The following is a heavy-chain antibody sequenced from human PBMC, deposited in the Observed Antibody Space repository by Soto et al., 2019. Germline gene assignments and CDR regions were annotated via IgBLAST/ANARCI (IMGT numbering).Heavy chain of an antibody. J-gene: IGHJ4*02. CDR3: ARDGVGATAFWGYLDY. D-gene: IGHD3-16*01. CDR1: GFTSSGYG. Sequence: QVQLVESGGGVVQPGRSPRLSCVASGFTSSGYGMHRVRQAPGKGLEWVAIIRYDGSNIYYADSVRGRFAISRDNSKNTLFLQMDSLGAEDTAVYYCARDGVGATAFWGYLDYWGQGALVTVSS. V-gene: IGHV3-33*01. CDR2: IRYDGSNI.